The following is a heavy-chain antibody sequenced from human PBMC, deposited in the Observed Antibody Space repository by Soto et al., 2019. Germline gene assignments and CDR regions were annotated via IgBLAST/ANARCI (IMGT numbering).Heavy chain of an antibody. CDR3: ARAMGDWGTYYYYYGMDV. J-gene: IGHJ6*02. CDR1: GDSMTNNY. D-gene: IGHD3-16*01. V-gene: IGHV4-59*01. Sequence: PSETLSLTCTVSGDSMTNNYLGWIRQPPGKGLEWIGYVYYSGATNYNPSLKSRVSMSPDPSRNQFSLKLTSVTAADTAVYYCARAMGDWGTYYYYYGMDVWGQGTMVTVYS. CDR2: VYYSGAT.